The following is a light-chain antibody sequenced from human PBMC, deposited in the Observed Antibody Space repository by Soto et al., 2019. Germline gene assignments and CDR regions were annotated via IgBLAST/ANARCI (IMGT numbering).Light chain of an antibody. J-gene: IGKJ1*01. Sequence: EIVMTQSPATLSVSPGERATLSCRASQSVSSNLAWYQQKPGQAPRLLIYGASTRATGIPARFSGSGSGTEFTLTISSLQSEDFAVYYCQQDNNWWTFGQGPKLEIK. V-gene: IGKV3-15*01. CDR3: QQDNNWWT. CDR1: QSVSSN. CDR2: GAS.